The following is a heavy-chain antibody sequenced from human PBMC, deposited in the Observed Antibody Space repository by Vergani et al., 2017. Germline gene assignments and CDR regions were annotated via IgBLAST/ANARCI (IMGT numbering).Heavy chain of an antibody. CDR3: ARHTSPRSWVVVADYYYYYGMDV. CDR2: IYYSGST. D-gene: IGHD2-15*01. CDR1: GGSISSSSYY. J-gene: IGHJ6*02. V-gene: IGHV4-39*01. Sequence: QLQLQESGPGLVKPSETLSLTCTVSGGSISSSSYYWGWIRQPPGKGLEWIGSIYYSGSTYYNPSLKSRFTISVATSKNQFSLKLSSVTAADTAVYYCARHTSPRSWVVVADYYYYYGMDVWGQGTTVTVSS.